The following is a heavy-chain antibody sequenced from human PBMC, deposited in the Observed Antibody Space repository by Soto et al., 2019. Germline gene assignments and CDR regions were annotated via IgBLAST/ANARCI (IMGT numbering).Heavy chain of an antibody. V-gene: IGHV3-30*18. CDR2: ISYDGTNK. CDR3: AKDCCGGDFYSADYNYYYYYGMDV. J-gene: IGHJ6*02. Sequence: GGSLRLSCAASGITFSNYGMHWVRQAPGKGLEWVAVISYDGTNKYYADSVKGRFTISRDNSKNTLYLQMNSLRAEDKAVYYCAKDCCGGDFYSADYNYYYYYGMDVWGQGTTVTVSS. D-gene: IGHD2-21*02. CDR1: GITFSNYG.